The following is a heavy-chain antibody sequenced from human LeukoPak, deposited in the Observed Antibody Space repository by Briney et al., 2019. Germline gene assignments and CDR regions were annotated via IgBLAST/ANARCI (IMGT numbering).Heavy chain of an antibody. CDR1: GYTFSSYD. CDR2: VSGYNGNT. CDR3: ARGDWFDP. Sequence: ASVKVSCKASGYTFSSYDINWVRQAPGQGLEWMGWVSGYNGNTNYAQKFEGRVAMTTDTSSSTAYMELRSLRSDDTAIYYCARGDWFDPWGQGPWSPSPQ. J-gene: IGHJ5*02. V-gene: IGHV1-18*01. D-gene: IGHD2-21*01.